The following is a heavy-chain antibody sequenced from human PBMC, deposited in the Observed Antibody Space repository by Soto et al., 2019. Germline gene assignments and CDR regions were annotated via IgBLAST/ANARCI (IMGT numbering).Heavy chain of an antibody. CDR1: GFTFSNYG. V-gene: IGHV3-23*01. D-gene: IGHD1-26*01. CDR2: ISGSGGST. Sequence: EVQLLESGEALAQPGGSLRLSCAASGFTFSNYGMTWVRQAPWKGLEWVSVISGSGGSTYYADSVKGRFTISRDNSGNTLDLQMNSLRAEDTALYYCAKGPPVGANSWYFDPWGQGTLVTVSS. CDR3: AKGPPVGANSWYFDP. J-gene: IGHJ5*02.